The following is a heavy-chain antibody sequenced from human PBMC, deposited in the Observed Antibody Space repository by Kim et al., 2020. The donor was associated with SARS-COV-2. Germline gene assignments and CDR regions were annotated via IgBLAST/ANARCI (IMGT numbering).Heavy chain of an antibody. J-gene: IGHJ5*02. Sequence: ETLSLTCAVYGGSFSGYYWNWIRQPPGKGLEWIGEINHSGSTNYNPSLRSRVTLSVDTSKNQFSLKLSSVTAADTAVFYCASGRRASDYGDFDWGWFDPWGQGTLVTVSS. CDR1: GGSFSGYY. D-gene: IGHD4-17*01. V-gene: IGHV4-34*01. CDR3: ASGRRASDYGDFDWGWFDP. CDR2: INHSGST.